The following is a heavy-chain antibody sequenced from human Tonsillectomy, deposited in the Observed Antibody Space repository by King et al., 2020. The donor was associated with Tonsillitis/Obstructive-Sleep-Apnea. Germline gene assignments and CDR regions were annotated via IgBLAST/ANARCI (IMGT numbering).Heavy chain of an antibody. CDR1: GYNFFNHW. CDR3: ARLAYCAGDCYHFDY. V-gene: IGHV5-51*01. Sequence: VQLVESGAELKKPGESLKISCEASGYNFFNHWIGWVRQMPGKGLEWMAIIYPGDSDTRYSPSFQGQVTISADGSISTAYLQWSSLKASDTAMYYCARLAYCAGDCYHFDYWGQGSLVTVST. CDR2: IYPGDSDT. J-gene: IGHJ4*02. D-gene: IGHD2-21*01.